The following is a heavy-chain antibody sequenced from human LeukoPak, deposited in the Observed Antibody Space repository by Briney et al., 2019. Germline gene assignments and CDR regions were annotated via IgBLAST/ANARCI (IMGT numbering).Heavy chain of an antibody. Sequence: GGSLRLSCAASGFIFSSYEMNWVRQAPGKGLEWVSYISTRGGAIYYADSVKGRFTISRDNAKNSLYLQMNSLRAEDTAVYYCARDSYYGGTQDYWGQGTLVTVSS. CDR1: GFIFSSYE. D-gene: IGHD4-23*01. CDR2: ISTRGGAI. CDR3: ARDSYYGGTQDY. J-gene: IGHJ4*02. V-gene: IGHV3-48*03.